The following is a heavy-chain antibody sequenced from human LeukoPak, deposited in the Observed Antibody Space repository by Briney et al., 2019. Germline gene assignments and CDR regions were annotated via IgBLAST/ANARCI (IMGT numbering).Heavy chain of an antibody. CDR2: ISGGGGNT. Sequence: GGSLRLSCAASKFSFSSYAMSWVRQAPGKGLEWVSAISGGGGNTYYADSVKGRFTISRDNSKNTLYLQMNSLRAEDTAVYYCGKNRYSGSLSPFDIWGQGTMVTVSS. CDR1: KFSFSSYA. CDR3: GKNRYSGSLSPFDI. D-gene: IGHD1-26*01. J-gene: IGHJ3*02. V-gene: IGHV3-23*01.